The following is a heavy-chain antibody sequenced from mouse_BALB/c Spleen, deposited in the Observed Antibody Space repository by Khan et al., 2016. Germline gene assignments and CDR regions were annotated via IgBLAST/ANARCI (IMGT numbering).Heavy chain of an antibody. CDR1: DFSLTNYG. CDR2: IWSGGST. J-gene: IGHJ3*01. V-gene: IGHV2-4*02. D-gene: IGHD1-1*01. Sequence: QVQLQQSGPGLVQPSQSLSITCTVSDFSLTNYGVHWVRQSPGQGLEWLGVIWSGGSTDYNVAFISRLSITKDNSKSQGFFKMNSLQVDDTAVDDCARRGYGSSYGFAYWGQGTLVTVSA. CDR3: ARRGYGSSYGFAY.